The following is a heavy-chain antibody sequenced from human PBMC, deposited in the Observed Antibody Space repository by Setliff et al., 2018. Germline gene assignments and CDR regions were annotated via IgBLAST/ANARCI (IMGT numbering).Heavy chain of an antibody. V-gene: IGHV4-39*01. J-gene: IGHJ4*02. CDR3: ARSPSSGAYWNPRPFYSDY. CDR2: FYSFGSI. CDR1: GGSITSGGGFY. D-gene: IGHD1-26*01. Sequence: PSETLSLTCSVSGGSITSGGGFYWAWIRQPPGKELEWIGSFYSFGSIYYSPSLKNRVTISGDTSSNQFSLNLNSVTAADTAVYYCARSPSSGAYWNPRPFYSDYWARGTLVTVSS.